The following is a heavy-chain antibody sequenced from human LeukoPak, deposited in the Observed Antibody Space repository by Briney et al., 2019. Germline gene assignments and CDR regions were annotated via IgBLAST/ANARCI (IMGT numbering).Heavy chain of an antibody. D-gene: IGHD6-6*01. V-gene: IGHV3-48*01. CDR1: GLTFSSYS. J-gene: IGHJ4*02. CDR2: ISSTSSTV. Sequence: PRGSLRLSCAVSGLTFSSYSMTWVRQAPGKGLEWVSYISSTSSTVYYADSVKGRFTISRDNVKNSLYLQMNSLRAEDTAVYYCARGRDSSSSYPGYWGQGTLVTVSS. CDR3: ARGRDSSSSYPGY.